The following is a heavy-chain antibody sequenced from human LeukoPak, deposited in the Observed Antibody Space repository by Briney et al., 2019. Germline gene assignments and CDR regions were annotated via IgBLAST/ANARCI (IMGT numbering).Heavy chain of an antibody. CDR2: ISGSGGST. CDR3: AKDRNSKRSYGMDV. J-gene: IGHJ6*02. Sequence: PGGSLRLSRAASGFTFTSYAMGWVRRAPGKGLEWVSAISGSGGSTYYADSVKGRFTISRDNSKNTLYLQMNSLRAEDTAVYYCAKDRNSKRSYGMDVWGQGTTVTVSS. D-gene: IGHD2/OR15-2a*01. V-gene: IGHV3-23*01. CDR1: GFTFTSYA.